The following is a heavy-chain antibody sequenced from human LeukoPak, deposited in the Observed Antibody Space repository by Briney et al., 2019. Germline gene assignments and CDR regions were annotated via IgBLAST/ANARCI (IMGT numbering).Heavy chain of an antibody. V-gene: IGHV5-51*01. D-gene: IGHD3-10*01. CDR1: VYPFTTDY. Sequence: GAPLQISGASAVYPFTTDYIGWVRALRGKGQGWMGFIYPGDSDTRYSPSFQGQVTISADKSITTAYLQWSSLEASDTAIYYCARRYYYGPGSYSRYHYGLDVWGQGTSVTVSS. J-gene: IGHJ6*02. CDR3: ARRYYYGPGSYSRYHYGLDV. CDR2: IYPGDSDT.